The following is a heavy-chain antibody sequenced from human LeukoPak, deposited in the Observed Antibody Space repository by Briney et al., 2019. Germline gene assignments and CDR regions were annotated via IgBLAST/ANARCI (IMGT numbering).Heavy chain of an antibody. CDR3: ARWGGGIVVVPAALNWFDP. CDR2: ISAYNGNT. J-gene: IGHJ5*02. V-gene: IGHV1-18*01. CDR1: GYTFTSYG. D-gene: IGHD2-2*01. Sequence: ASVTVSCKASGYTFTSYGISWVRQAPGQGLEWMGWISAYNGNTNYAQKLQGRVTMTTDTSTSTAYMELRSLRSDDTAVYYCARWGGGIVVVPAALNWFDPWGQGTLVTVSS.